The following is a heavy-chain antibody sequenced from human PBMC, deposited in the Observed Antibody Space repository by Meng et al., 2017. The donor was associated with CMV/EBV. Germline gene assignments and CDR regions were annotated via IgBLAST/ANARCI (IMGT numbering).Heavy chain of an antibody. CDR2: IYYSGST. Sequence: SETLSLTCTVSGGSISSSSYYWGWIRPPPGKGLEWIGSIYYSGSTYYNPSLKSRVTISVDTSKNQFSLKLSSVTAADTAVYYCASSAYDFWSGYGWFDPWGQGTLVTVSS. CDR3: ASSAYDFWSGYGWFDP. D-gene: IGHD3-3*01. CDR1: GGSISSSSYY. V-gene: IGHV4-39*07. J-gene: IGHJ5*02.